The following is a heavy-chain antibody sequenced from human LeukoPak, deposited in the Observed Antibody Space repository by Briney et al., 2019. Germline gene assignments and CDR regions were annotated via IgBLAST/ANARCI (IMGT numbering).Heavy chain of an antibody. Sequence: SETLSLTCSVSGASISSYYWSWIRQPAGKGLDWIGRIYTSGSTDYNPSLKSRVTMSVDTSKNQFSLKLSSVTAADTAVYYCARDARGWSGFDYWGQGTLVTVSS. CDR3: ARDARGWSGFDY. J-gene: IGHJ4*02. D-gene: IGHD3-3*01. V-gene: IGHV4-4*07. CDR1: GASISSYY. CDR2: IYTSGST.